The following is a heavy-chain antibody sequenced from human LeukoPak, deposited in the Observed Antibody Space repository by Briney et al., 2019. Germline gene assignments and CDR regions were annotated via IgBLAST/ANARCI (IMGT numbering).Heavy chain of an antibody. J-gene: IGHJ3*02. V-gene: IGHV4-4*07. CDR3: ARDGVGSVTNAFDI. CDR1: GGSFSGYY. Sequence: SETLSLTCAVYGGSFSGYYWSWIRQPAGKGLEWIGRIYTSGSTNYNPSLKSRVTMSVDTSKNQFSLKLSSVTAADTAVYYCARDGVGSVTNAFDIWGQGTMVTVSS. CDR2: IYTSGST. D-gene: IGHD4-17*01.